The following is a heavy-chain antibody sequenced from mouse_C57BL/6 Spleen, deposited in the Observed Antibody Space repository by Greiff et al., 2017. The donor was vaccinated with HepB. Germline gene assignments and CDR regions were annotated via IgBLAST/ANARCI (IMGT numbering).Heavy chain of an antibody. D-gene: IGHD1-1*01. V-gene: IGHV1-52*01. Sequence: QVQLQQPGAELVRPGSSVKLSCKASGYTFTSYWMHWVKQRPIQGLEWIGNIDPSDSETHYNQKFKDKATLTVDKSSSTAYMQLSSLTSEDSAVYYCARDHYGSSYEFAYWGQGTLVTVSA. CDR3: ARDHYGSSYEFAY. CDR1: GYTFTSYW. CDR2: IDPSDSET. J-gene: IGHJ3*01.